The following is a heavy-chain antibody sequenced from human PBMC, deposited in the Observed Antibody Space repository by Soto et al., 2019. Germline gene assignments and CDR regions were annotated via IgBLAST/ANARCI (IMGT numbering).Heavy chain of an antibody. D-gene: IGHD3-16*02. CDR1: GGTFSSYA. J-gene: IGHJ6*02. V-gene: IGHV1-69*01. CDR3: AREGLRTSYTRPYDYYGMDV. CDR2: IIPIFGTA. Sequence: QVQLVQSGAEVKKPGSSVKGSCKASGGTFSSYAISWVRQAPGQGLEWMGGIIPIFGTANYAQKFQGRVTITADESTSTAYMELSSLRSEDTAVYYCAREGLRTSYTRPYDYYGMDVWGQGTTVTVSS.